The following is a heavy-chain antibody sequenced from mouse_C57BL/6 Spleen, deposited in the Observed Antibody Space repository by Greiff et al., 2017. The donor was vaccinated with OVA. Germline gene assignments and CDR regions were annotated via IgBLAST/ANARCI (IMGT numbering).Heavy chain of an antibody. J-gene: IGHJ3*01. V-gene: IGHV2-6*01. Sequence: VMLVESGPGLVAPSQSLSITCTVSGFSLTSYGVDWVRQSPGKGLEWLGVIWGVGSTNYNSALKSRLSISKDNSKSQVFLKMNSLRTDDTAMYYCASGGYYDYMFAYWGQGTLVTVSA. CDR1: GFSLTSYG. D-gene: IGHD2-4*01. CDR2: IWGVGST. CDR3: ASGGYYDYMFAY.